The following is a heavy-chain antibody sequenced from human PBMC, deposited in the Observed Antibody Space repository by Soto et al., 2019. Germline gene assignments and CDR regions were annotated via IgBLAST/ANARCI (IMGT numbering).Heavy chain of an antibody. D-gene: IGHD3-10*01. J-gene: IGHJ6*03. V-gene: IGHV4-31*03. CDR1: GGSISSGGYY. Sequence: SETLSLTCTVSGGSISSGGYYWSWIRQHPGKGLEWIGYIYYSGSTYYNPSLKSRVTISVDTSKNQFSLKLSSVTAADTAVYYCARNRGSYFVGPSIMDVWGKGTTVTVSS. CDR2: IYYSGST. CDR3: ARNRGSYFVGPSIMDV.